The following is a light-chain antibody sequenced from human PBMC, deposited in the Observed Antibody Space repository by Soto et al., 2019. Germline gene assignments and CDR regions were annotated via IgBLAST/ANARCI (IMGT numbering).Light chain of an antibody. CDR1: SSDIGKYNL. V-gene: IGLV2-23*02. Sequence: QPVLTQPASESGSPGQSITISCTGSSSDIGKYNLVSWYQQQSGKAPKLILYEVSRRPSGVPTRFTGSKSGNTASLTISGLQPEDEADYYCYSNVGVWTFIFGGGIKLTVL. CDR2: EVS. J-gene: IGLJ2*01. CDR3: YSNVGVWTFI.